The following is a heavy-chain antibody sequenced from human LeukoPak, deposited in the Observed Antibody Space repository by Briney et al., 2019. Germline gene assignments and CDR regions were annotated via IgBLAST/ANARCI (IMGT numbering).Heavy chain of an antibody. Sequence: SETLSLTCTVSGGSISSYYWSWIRQPPGKGLEWIGYIYYSGSTNYNPSLKSRVTISVDTSKNQFSLKLSSVTAADTAVYYCARARRLFYYDSSGYYDAFDIWGQGTMVTVSS. J-gene: IGHJ3*02. D-gene: IGHD3-22*01. CDR1: GGSISSYY. V-gene: IGHV4-59*01. CDR2: IYYSGST. CDR3: ARARRLFYYDSSGYYDAFDI.